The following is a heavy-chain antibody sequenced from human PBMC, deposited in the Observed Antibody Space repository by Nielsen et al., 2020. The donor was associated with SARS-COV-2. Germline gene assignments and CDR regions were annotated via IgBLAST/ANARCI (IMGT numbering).Heavy chain of an antibody. CDR3: ARGHIVGTTAKNWFDP. V-gene: IGHV4-31*03. J-gene: IGHJ5*02. Sequence: SETLSLTCTVSGGSISSSSYYWGWIRQHPGKGLEWIGYIYYSGGTYYYNPSLKSRITISVDTSKNQFSLKLSSVTAADTAVYYCARGHIVGTTAKNWFDPWGQGTLVTVSS. CDR1: GGSISSSSYY. D-gene: IGHD1-26*01. CDR2: IYYSGGTY.